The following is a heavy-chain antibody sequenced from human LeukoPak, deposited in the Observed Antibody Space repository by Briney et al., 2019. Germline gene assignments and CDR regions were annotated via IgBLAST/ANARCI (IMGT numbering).Heavy chain of an antibody. CDR2: TYPGDSDT. CDR1: GYGSTSEW. Sequence: GVCLYISCPESGYGSTSEWIGSVRHAPGKGLEWIAITYPGDSDTRSSPSFQGQVTISADKSISTAYLQWSSLKASDTAMYYCARHGMGDYGGNSYYFDYWGQGTLVTVSS. V-gene: IGHV5-51*01. CDR3: ARHGMGDYGGNSYYFDY. J-gene: IGHJ4*02. D-gene: IGHD4-23*01.